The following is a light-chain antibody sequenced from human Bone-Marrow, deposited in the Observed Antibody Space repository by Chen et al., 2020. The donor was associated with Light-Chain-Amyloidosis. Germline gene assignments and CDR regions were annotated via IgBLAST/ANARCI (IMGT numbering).Light chain of an antibody. V-gene: IGLV2-14*01. CDR1: SSDVGGDNH. Sequence: ALTQPASVSGSPGQPINISSTGTSSDVGGDNHFSWYPQHPDKAPKLMIYEVTNRPSWVPDRFSGSKSDNTASLTISELQTEAEADYFCSSYTITNTLVFGSGTRVTVL. CDR3: SSYTITNTLV. J-gene: IGLJ1*01. CDR2: EVT.